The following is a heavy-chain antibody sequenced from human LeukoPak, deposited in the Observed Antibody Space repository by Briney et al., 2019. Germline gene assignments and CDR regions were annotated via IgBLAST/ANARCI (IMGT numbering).Heavy chain of an antibody. CDR3: ARGVVAGTSQGFDY. D-gene: IGHD6-19*01. CDR2: IYYSGST. V-gene: IGHV4-4*02. CDR1: GGSISSSNW. J-gene: IGHJ4*02. Sequence: PSGTLSLTCAVSGGSISSSNWWSWVRQPPGKGLEWIGYIYYSGSTNYNPSLKSRVTISVDTSKNQFSLKLSSVTAADTAVYYCARGVVAGTSQGFDYWGQGTLVTVSS.